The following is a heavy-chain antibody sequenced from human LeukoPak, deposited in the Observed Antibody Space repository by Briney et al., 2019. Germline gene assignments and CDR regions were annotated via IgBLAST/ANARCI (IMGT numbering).Heavy chain of an antibody. Sequence: SETLSLTCAVSGGSISSGGYFWSWIRQPPGKGLEWIGYIYHSGSTYYNPSLKSRVTISVDRSKNQFSLKLSSVTAADTAVYYCASLFNYYGSGSYPKNAFDIWGQGTMVTVSS. D-gene: IGHD3-10*01. V-gene: IGHV4-30-2*01. CDR2: IYHSGST. CDR3: ASLFNYYGSGSYPKNAFDI. J-gene: IGHJ3*02. CDR1: GGSISSGGYF.